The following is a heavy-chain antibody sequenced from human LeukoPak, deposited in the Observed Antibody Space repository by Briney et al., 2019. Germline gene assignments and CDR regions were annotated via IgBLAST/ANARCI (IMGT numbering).Heavy chain of an antibody. V-gene: IGHV3-30-3*01. CDR1: GFTFSNFA. J-gene: IGHJ4*02. D-gene: IGHD6-19*01. Sequence: GGSLRLSCAASGFTFSNFAIHWVRQAPGKELEWVAVISYDGSNKYYADSVKGRFTISRDNSKNTLYLQMNSLRAEDTAVYYCARGEGSYSSGWPFDYWGQGTLVTVSS. CDR3: ARGEGSYSSGWPFDY. CDR2: ISYDGSNK.